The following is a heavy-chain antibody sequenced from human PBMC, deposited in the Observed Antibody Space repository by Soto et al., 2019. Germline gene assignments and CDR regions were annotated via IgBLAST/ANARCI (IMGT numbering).Heavy chain of an antibody. CDR2: ISGDNINS. J-gene: IGHJ6*02. CDR3: GREGQQLAQEKYYQFNGMDV. CDR1: GFTFSDYG. Sequence: GASVKVSCKASGFTFSDYGLSWVRQAPGQPLEWMGWISGDNINSKYSQKLQGRLTMTTDTSTATASMELRSLTSDDTAVYYCGREGQQLAQEKYYQFNGMDVWGQGTPVTVSS. V-gene: IGHV1-18*01. D-gene: IGHD6-13*01.